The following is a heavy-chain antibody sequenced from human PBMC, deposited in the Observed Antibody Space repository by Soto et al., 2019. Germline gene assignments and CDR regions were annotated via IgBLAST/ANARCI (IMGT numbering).Heavy chain of an antibody. V-gene: IGHV1-69*06. CDR3: ARDRKLGYCSSTSCYTGESVWLDP. J-gene: IGHJ5*02. CDR1: GGTFSSYA. D-gene: IGHD2-2*02. Sequence: SVKVSCKASGGTFSSYAISWVRQAPGQGLEWMGGIIPIFGTANYAQKFQGRVTITADKSTSTAYMELSSLRSEDTAVYYCARDRKLGYCSSTSCYTGESVWLDPWGQGTLVTVSS. CDR2: IIPIFGTA.